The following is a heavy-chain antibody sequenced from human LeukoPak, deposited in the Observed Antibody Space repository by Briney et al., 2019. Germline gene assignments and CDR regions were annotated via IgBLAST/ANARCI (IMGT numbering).Heavy chain of an antibody. CDR2: IYYSGST. CDR3: ARAPRYCSSTSCYDAFDI. V-gene: IGHV4-61*01. J-gene: IGHJ3*02. Sequence: SETLSLTCTVSGGSVSSGSYYWSWIRQPPGKGLEWIGYIYYSGSTNYNPSLKSRVTISVDTSKNQFSLKLSSVTAADTAVYYCARAPRYCSSTSCYDAFDIWGQGTMVTASS. CDR1: GGSVSSGSYY. D-gene: IGHD2-2*01.